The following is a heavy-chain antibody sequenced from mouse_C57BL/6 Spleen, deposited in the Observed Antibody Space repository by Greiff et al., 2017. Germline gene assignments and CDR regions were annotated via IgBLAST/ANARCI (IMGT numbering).Heavy chain of an antibody. CDR3: ARDEDDGYFGTMDY. J-gene: IGHJ4*01. CDR2: IYPGDGDT. V-gene: IGHV1-80*01. CDR1: GYAFSSYW. D-gene: IGHD2-3*01. Sequence: VKLQESGAELVKPGASVKISCKASGYAFSSYWMNWVKQRPGKGLEWIGQIYPGDGDTNYNGKFKGKATLTADKSSSTAYMQLSSLTSEDSAVYFCARDEDDGYFGTMDYWGQGTSVTVSS.